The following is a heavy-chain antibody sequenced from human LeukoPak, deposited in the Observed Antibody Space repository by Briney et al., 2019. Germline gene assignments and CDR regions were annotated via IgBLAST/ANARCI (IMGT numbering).Heavy chain of an antibody. CDR2: INHSGST. D-gene: IGHD5-24*01. CDR1: GGSFSGYY. CDR3: ARDVDGYNYLHAFDI. V-gene: IGHV4-34*01. Sequence: SETLSLTCAVYGGSFSGYYWSWIRQPPGKGLEWIGEINHSGSTNYNPSLKSRVTISVDTSKNQFSLKLSSVTAADTAVYYCARDVDGYNYLHAFDIWGQGTMVTVSS. J-gene: IGHJ3*02.